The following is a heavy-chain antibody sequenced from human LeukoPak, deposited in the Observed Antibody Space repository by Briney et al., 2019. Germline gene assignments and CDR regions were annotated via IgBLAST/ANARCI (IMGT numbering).Heavy chain of an antibody. CDR1: GFTFSNYA. CDR3: AKWGDYDVLTGYYIPDY. Sequence: GGSLRLSCAASGFTFSNYAMSWVRQAPGKGLEWVSAILGSGGSTYYADSVKGRFTVSRDNSKSTLYLQMNSLRAEDTALYYCAKWGDYDVLTGYYIPDYWGQGTLVTVSS. V-gene: IGHV3-23*01. CDR2: ILGSGGST. J-gene: IGHJ4*02. D-gene: IGHD3-9*01.